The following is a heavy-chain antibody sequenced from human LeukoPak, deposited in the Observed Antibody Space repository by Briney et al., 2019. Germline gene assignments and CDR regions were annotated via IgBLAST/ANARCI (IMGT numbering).Heavy chain of an antibody. CDR1: GFTVSSNY. CDR3: ARDRRVRGVIGVFDY. V-gene: IGHV3-53*01. D-gene: IGHD3-10*01. Sequence: PGGSLRLSCAASGFTVSSNYMSWVRQAPGKGLEWVSVIYSGGSTYYADSVKGRFTISRDNSKNTLYLQMNSLRAEDTAVYYCARDRRVRGVIGVFDYWGQGTLVTVSS. J-gene: IGHJ4*02. CDR2: IYSGGST.